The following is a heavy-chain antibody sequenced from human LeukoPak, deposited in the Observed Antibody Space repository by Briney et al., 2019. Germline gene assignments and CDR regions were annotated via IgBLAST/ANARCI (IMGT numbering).Heavy chain of an antibody. Sequence: PGGSLRLSCAASGFTFNNYNMNWVRQAPGKGLEWVSSISSISSSYIYYADSVKGRFTISRDNAKNSLYLQMNSLRAEDTAVYYCARDWPYDILTGGPNYFDYWGQGTLVTVSS. CDR3: ARDWPYDILTGGPNYFDY. J-gene: IGHJ4*02. D-gene: IGHD3-9*01. CDR2: ISSISSSYI. CDR1: GFTFNNYN. V-gene: IGHV3-21*01.